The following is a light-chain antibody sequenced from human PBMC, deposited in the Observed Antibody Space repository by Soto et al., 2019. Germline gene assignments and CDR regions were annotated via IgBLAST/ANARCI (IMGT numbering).Light chain of an antibody. CDR1: QTVLYSPNNKNY. CDR3: QQYYTTPRT. J-gene: IGKJ1*01. CDR2: WAS. Sequence: DIVMTQSPDSLAVSLGERATINCKSSQTVLYSPNNKNYLAWYQQKPRQPPKLLISWASTREPGVPDRFSGSGSGTDFTLTISSLQAEDVAVYYCQQYYTTPRTFGQGTKVEIK. V-gene: IGKV4-1*01.